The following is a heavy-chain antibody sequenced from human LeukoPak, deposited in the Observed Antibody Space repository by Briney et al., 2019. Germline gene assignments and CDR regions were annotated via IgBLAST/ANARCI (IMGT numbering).Heavy chain of an antibody. V-gene: IGHV3-21*01. J-gene: IGHJ4*02. D-gene: IGHD6-19*01. CDR3: ARGRGQWLVDY. Sequence: PGGSLRLSCAASEFTFSSYTISSVRQAPGKGLEWVSSISSSSLYIYYADSVKGRFTISRDNAKNSLYLQMNSLRAEDTAVYYCARGRGQWLVDYWGQGTLVTVSS. CDR2: ISSSSLYI. CDR1: EFTFSSYT.